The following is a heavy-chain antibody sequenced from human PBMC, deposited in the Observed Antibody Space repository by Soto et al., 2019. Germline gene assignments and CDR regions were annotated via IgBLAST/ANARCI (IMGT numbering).Heavy chain of an antibody. D-gene: IGHD3-3*01. Sequence: SLRLSCAASGFTFSSYGMHWVRQAPGKGLEWVAVIWYDGSNKYYADSVKGRFTISRDNSKNTLYLQMNSLRAEDTAVYYCARAGKEILIDGMDVWGQGTTVTVSS. J-gene: IGHJ6*02. V-gene: IGHV3-33*01. CDR2: IWYDGSNK. CDR1: GFTFSSYG. CDR3: ARAGKEILIDGMDV.